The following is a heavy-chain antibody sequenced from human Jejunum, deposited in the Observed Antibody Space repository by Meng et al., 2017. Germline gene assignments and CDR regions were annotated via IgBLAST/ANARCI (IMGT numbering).Heavy chain of an antibody. V-gene: IGHV1-3*03. Sequence: QVVQLQAGGAVRKPVVSVEVSCKASGYAFITYFIHRVRQAPGRRLEWMGWVNTDNGNTKYSQQFHDRVTIISDTSASTVYMHLMSLTSEDTAVYYCAVPPCSGGWCYFNYWGQGALVTVSS. CDR3: AVPPCSGGWCYFNY. D-gene: IGHD6-19*01. CDR1: GYAFITYF. CDR2: VNTDNGNT. J-gene: IGHJ4*02.